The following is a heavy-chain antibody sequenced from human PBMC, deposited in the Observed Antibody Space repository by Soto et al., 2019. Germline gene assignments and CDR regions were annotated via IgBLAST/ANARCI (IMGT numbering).Heavy chain of an antibody. CDR2: FDPEDGET. CDR1: GYTLTELS. D-gene: IGHD3-3*01. Sequence: ASVKVSCKVSGYTLTELSMHWVRQAPGKGLEWMGGFDPEDGETIYAQKFQGRVTMTEDTSTDTAYMELSSLRSEDTAVYYCATWDAAFALRFLEWLPRDGFDYWGQGTLVTVSS. V-gene: IGHV1-24*01. CDR3: ATWDAAFALRFLEWLPRDGFDY. J-gene: IGHJ4*02.